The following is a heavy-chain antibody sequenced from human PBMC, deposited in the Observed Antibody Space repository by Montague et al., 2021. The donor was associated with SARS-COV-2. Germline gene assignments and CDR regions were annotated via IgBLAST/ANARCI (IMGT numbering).Heavy chain of an antibody. CDR1: GFTFSSYA. D-gene: IGHD5-18*01. CDR3: AREPKPVGYSYGYTFFDY. V-gene: IGHV3-30*03. J-gene: IGHJ4*02. Sequence: SLRLSCAASGFTFSSYALHWVRQAPGKGPEWVAVISYNGRNKQFGDSXKGRATISRDNSKNTLYLQVDSLRTDDTAVYYCAREPKPVGYSYGYTFFDYWGQGTLVTVSS. CDR2: ISYNGRNK.